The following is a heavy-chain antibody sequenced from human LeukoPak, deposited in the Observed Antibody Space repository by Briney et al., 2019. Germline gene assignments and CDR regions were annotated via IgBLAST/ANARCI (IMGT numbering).Heavy chain of an antibody. Sequence: GSLRLSCAASGFTLSNHWMHWVRQAPGKGLVWVSRINEDGSRTNYADSVKGRFTISRDNAKNTLYLQMSSLRVEDTAVYYCARGGRVVHGVDVWGQGTTVTVSS. J-gene: IGHJ6*02. V-gene: IGHV3-74*01. CDR1: GFTLSNHW. CDR3: ARGGRVVHGVDV. CDR2: INEDGSRT. D-gene: IGHD6-6*01.